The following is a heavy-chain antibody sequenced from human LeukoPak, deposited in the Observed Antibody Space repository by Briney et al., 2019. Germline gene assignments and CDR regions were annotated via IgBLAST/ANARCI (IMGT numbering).Heavy chain of an antibody. CDR3: AKEPREYCSSTSCPNWIDP. CDR2: ISGSGGTT. CDR1: GFTFSSYA. V-gene: IGHV3-23*01. Sequence: GGSLRLSCAASGFTFSSYAMSWVRQAPGEGLEWVSAISGSGGTTYYADSVKGRFTISRDNSKNTLYLQMSSLRAEDTAVYYCAKEPREYCSSTSCPNWIDPWGQGTLVTVSS. D-gene: IGHD2-2*01. J-gene: IGHJ5*02.